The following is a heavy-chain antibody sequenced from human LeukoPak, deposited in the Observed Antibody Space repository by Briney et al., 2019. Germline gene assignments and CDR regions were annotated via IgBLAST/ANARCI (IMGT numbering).Heavy chain of an antibody. CDR1: GFTFSSYA. Sequence: GGSLRLSCAASGFTFSSYAMHWVRQAPGKGLEWVAVISYDGSNKYYADSVKGRFTISRDNSKNTLYLQMNSLRAEDTAVYYCARGGAMVTFYYYGMDVWGQGTTVIVSS. V-gene: IGHV3-30-3*01. J-gene: IGHJ6*02. CDR3: ARGGAMVTFYYYGMDV. D-gene: IGHD5-18*01. CDR2: ISYDGSNK.